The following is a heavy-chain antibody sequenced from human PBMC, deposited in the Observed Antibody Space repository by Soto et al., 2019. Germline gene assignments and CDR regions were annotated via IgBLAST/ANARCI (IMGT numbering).Heavy chain of an antibody. CDR3: ARGEGRVARPSGY. CDR2: IYYSGGT. CDR1: GGSISSYY. V-gene: IGHV4-59*01. Sequence: QVQLQESGPGLVKPSETLSLTCTVSGGSISSYYWSWIRQPPGKGLEWIGYIYYSGGTNYNPSLTSRVTISVDTSKTQCSLKLSSVTAADSGVYYCARGEGRVARPSGYWGQGTLVTVSS. J-gene: IGHJ4*02. D-gene: IGHD2-15*01.